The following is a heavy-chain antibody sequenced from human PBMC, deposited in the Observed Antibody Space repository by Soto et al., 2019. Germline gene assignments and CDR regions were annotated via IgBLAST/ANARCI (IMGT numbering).Heavy chain of an antibody. CDR1: GSTFSSHT. J-gene: IGHJ6*02. Sequence: QVQLVQSGAEVKKPGSSLKVSCKASGSTFSSHTISWVRLAPGQGLEWMGRTIPILGITNCAQNFQGRVTLTADTPTGTASMELSSPRSEDTAVYYCGISRHDSNFYYYGTDVWGQGTTVTVSS. CDR2: TIPILGIT. V-gene: IGHV1-69*02. CDR3: GISRHDSNFYYYGTDV. D-gene: IGHD3-22*01.